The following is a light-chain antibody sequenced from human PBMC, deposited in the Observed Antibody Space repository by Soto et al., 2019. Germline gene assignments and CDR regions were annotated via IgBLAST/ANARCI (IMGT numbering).Light chain of an antibody. CDR3: RSYTSSSTVV. J-gene: IGLJ2*01. CDR1: SSDVGSYNR. Sequence: QSVLTQPPSVSGSPGQSVTISCTGTSSDVGSYNRVSWYQQPPGTAPKLMIFEVSNRPAGVPDRFSGSKSGNTASLTISGLPADDEADYYCRSYTSSSTVVFGGGTKLTVL. CDR2: EVS. V-gene: IGLV2-18*02.